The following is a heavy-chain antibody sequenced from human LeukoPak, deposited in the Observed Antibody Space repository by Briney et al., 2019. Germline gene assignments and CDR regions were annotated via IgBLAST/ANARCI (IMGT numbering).Heavy chain of an antibody. Sequence: ASVKVSCKASGDTFTSYGISWVRQAPGQGLEWMGWISAYNGNTNYAQKLQGRVTMTTDTSTSTAYMELRSLRSDDTAVYYCARDRRGGSGSYRRFDYWGQGTLVTVSS. V-gene: IGHV1-18*01. D-gene: IGHD3-10*01. CDR3: ARDRRGGSGSYRRFDY. CDR2: ISAYNGNT. J-gene: IGHJ4*02. CDR1: GDTFTSYG.